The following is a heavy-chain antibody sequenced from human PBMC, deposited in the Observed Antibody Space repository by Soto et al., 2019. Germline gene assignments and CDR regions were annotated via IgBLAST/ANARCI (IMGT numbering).Heavy chain of an antibody. CDR2: MNPNSGNT. J-gene: IGHJ6*02. Sequence: ASVKVSCKASGYTFTSYDINWVRQATGQGLEWMGWMNPNSGNTGYAQKFQGRVTMTRNTSISTAYMELSSLRSEDTAVYYCARGEGGRVVVAATYYYGMDVWGQGTTVTVS. CDR1: GYTFTSYD. CDR3: ARGEGGRVVVAATYYYGMDV. V-gene: IGHV1-8*01. D-gene: IGHD2-15*01.